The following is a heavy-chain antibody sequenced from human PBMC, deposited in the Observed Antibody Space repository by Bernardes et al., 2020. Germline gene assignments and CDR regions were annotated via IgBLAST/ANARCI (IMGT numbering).Heavy chain of an antibody. V-gene: IGHV2-5*02. CDR3: AHRDSDISGYYRSRMGSVWFDP. CDR1: GFSLTTNGVG. D-gene: IGHD3-22*01. CDR2: VYWDDDK. J-gene: IGHJ5*02. Sequence: SGPTLVKPTQTLTLTCTFSGFSLTTNGVGVGWIRQPPGKALEWLAVVYWDDDKRYSPSLKSRLTITKDTSKNQVVLTMTNMDPADTATYYCAHRDSDISGYYRSRMGSVWFDPWGQGTLVTVSS.